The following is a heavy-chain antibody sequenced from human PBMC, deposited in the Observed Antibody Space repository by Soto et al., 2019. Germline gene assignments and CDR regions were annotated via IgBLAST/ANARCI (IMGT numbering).Heavy chain of an antibody. D-gene: IGHD5-12*01. J-gene: IGHJ3*02. CDR1: GGSFSGYY. Sequence: PSETLSLTCAVYGGSFSGYYWSWIRQPPGKGLEWIGEINHSGSTNYNPSLKSRVTISVDTSKNQFSLKLSSVTAADTAVYYCARPQTTMAFDIWGQGTMVTVSS. CDR2: INHSGST. CDR3: ARPQTTMAFDI. V-gene: IGHV4-34*01.